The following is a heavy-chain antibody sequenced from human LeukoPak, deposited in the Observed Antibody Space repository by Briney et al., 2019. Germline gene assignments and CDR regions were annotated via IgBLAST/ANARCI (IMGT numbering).Heavy chain of an antibody. CDR2: IYHSGST. D-gene: IGHD6-13*01. CDR1: GGSISSSNW. Sequence: SGTLSLTCAVSGGSISSSNWWSWVRQPPGKGLEWIGEIYHSGSTNYNPSLKSRVTISVDTSKNQFSLKLSSVTAAVTVVYYGARAPAVLSSTSNDVFNIWAKGQWSPSLQ. V-gene: IGHV4-4*02. J-gene: IGHJ3*02. CDR3: ARAPAVLSSTSNDVFNI.